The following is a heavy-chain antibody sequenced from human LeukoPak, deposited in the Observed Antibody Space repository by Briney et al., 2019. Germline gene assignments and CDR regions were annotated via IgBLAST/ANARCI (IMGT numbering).Heavy chain of an antibody. CDR2: ISGSGGST. Sequence: PGGSLRLSCAASGFTYSSYAMSWVRQAPGKGLEWVSAISGSGGSTYYADSVKGRFTISRDNAKNSLYLQMNSLRAEDTAMYYCAREAPYSSTWDFSNYWGQGTLVTVSS. D-gene: IGHD6-13*01. CDR3: AREAPYSSTWDFSNY. CDR1: GFTYSSYA. V-gene: IGHV3-23*01. J-gene: IGHJ4*02.